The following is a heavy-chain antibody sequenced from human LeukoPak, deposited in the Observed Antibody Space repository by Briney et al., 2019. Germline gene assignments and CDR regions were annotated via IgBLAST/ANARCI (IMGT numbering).Heavy chain of an antibody. J-gene: IGHJ4*02. Sequence: GGSLRLSCAASGFTFTSYTMNWVRQAPGKGLEWVSSISSTSSYIYYTDSVKGRFTISRDNAKNSLYLQMNSLRAEDTAVYYCARVAGYCSSTSNCYSDYWGQGTLVSVSS. CDR3: ARVAGYCSSTSNCYSDY. V-gene: IGHV3-21*01. D-gene: IGHD2-2*01. CDR2: ISSTSSYI. CDR1: GFTFTSYT.